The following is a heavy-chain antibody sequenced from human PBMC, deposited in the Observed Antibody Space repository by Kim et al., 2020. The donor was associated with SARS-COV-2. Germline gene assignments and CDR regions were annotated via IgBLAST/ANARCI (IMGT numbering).Heavy chain of an antibody. CDR1: GFTFSSYG. V-gene: IGHV3-30*18. Sequence: GGSLRLSCAASGFTFSSYGMHWVRQAPGKGLEWVAVISYDGSNKYYADSVKGRFTISRDNSKNTLYLQMNSLRAEDTAVYYCAKDRDSSGSIYYGMDVWG. CDR3: AKDRDSSGSIYYGMDV. CDR2: ISYDGSNK. D-gene: IGHD3-22*01. J-gene: IGHJ6*01.